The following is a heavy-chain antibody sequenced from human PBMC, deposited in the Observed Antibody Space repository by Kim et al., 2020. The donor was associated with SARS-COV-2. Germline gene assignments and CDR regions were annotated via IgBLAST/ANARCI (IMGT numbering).Heavy chain of an antibody. CDR3: ARLGYPDNWFDP. D-gene: IGHD3-16*02. V-gene: IGHV5-51*01. Sequence: RSSPPFQGQVAISADKSISTAYLQWSSLKASDTAMYYCARLGYPDNWFDPWGQGTLVTVSS. J-gene: IGHJ5*02.